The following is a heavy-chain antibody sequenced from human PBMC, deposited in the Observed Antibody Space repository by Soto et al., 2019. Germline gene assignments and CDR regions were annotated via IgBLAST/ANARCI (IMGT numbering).Heavy chain of an antibody. CDR1: GGSISSSSYY. J-gene: IGHJ4*02. CDR2: IYYSGST. V-gene: IGHV4-39*01. CDR3: ASTRVYCSSTSCYPISGPFDY. Sequence: QLQLQESGPGLVKPSETLSLTCTVSGGSISSSSYYWGWIRQPPGKGLEWIGSIYYSGSTYYNPSLKSRVTISVDTSKNQFSLKLSSVTAADTAVYYCASTRVYCSSTSCYPISGPFDYWGQGTLVTVSS. D-gene: IGHD2-2*01.